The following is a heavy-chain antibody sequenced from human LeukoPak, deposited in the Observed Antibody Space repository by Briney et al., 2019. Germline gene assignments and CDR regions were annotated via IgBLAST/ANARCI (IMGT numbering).Heavy chain of an antibody. Sequence: NTSETLSLTCTVSGGSISSSSYYWGWIRQPPGKGLEWIGSIYYSGSTYYNPSLKSRVTISVDTSKNQFSLKLSSVTAADTAVYYCARDHDSSGYYGYWGQGTLVTVSS. J-gene: IGHJ4*02. CDR3: ARDHDSSGYYGY. D-gene: IGHD3-22*01. V-gene: IGHV4-39*07. CDR1: GGSISSSSYY. CDR2: IYYSGST.